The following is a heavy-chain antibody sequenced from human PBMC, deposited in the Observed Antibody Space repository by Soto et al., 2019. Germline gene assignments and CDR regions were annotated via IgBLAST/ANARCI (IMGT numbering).Heavy chain of an antibody. J-gene: IGHJ4*02. CDR3: ASARRGITMMTGPVPREFDY. CDR2: IYYSGST. Sequence: TSETLSLTCTVSGGSISSGGYYWSWIRQHPGKGLEWIGYIYYSGSTYYNPSLKSRVTISVDTSKNQFSLKLSSVTAADTAVYYCASARRGITMMTGPVPREFDYWGQGTLVTVPQ. CDR1: GGSISSGGYY. D-gene: IGHD3-22*01. V-gene: IGHV4-31*03.